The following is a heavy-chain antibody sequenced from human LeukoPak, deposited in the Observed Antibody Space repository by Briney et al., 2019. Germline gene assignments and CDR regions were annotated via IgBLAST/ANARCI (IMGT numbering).Heavy chain of an antibody. J-gene: IGHJ4*02. Sequence: ASVKVSCKASGYTFTSYGISWVRQAPGQGLEWMGWISAYNGNTNYAQKLQGRVTMTTDTSTSTAYMELRSLRSDDTDVYYCARGPFYDSSGYYTFHFDYWGQGTLVTVSS. V-gene: IGHV1-18*01. CDR1: GYTFTSYG. CDR3: ARGPFYDSSGYYTFHFDY. CDR2: ISAYNGNT. D-gene: IGHD3-22*01.